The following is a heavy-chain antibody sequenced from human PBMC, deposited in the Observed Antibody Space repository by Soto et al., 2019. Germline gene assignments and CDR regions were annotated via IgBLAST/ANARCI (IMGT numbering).Heavy chain of an antibody. Sequence: GGSLRLSCAASGLTFAAYAMNWVRQAPGKGLEWVSVIRGSGGDTYYVDSVKGRFTTSRDNSKNTLYLQMNSLRAEDTALYYSARGLSLSYWDLLHFPPHDYWGQGTLVTVSS. CDR2: IRGSGGDT. J-gene: IGHJ4*02. CDR1: GLTFAAYA. CDR3: ARGLSLSYWDLLHFPPHDY. D-gene: IGHD1-26*01. V-gene: IGHV3-23*01.